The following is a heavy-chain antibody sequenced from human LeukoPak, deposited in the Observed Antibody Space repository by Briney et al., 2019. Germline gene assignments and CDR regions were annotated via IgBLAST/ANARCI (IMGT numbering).Heavy chain of an antibody. CDR3: ARGGVMVRGVINYYYYMDV. Sequence: ASVKVSCKASGYTFTSYGINWVRQATGQGLEWMGWMSPNSGNTGYAQKFQGRVTITRNTSISTAYMELSSLRSEDTAVYYCARGGVMVRGVINYYYYMDVWGKGTTVTVSS. D-gene: IGHD3-10*01. CDR2: MSPNSGNT. V-gene: IGHV1-8*03. CDR1: GYTFTSYG. J-gene: IGHJ6*03.